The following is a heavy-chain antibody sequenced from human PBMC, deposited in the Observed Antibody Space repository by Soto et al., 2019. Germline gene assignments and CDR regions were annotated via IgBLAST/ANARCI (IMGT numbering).Heavy chain of an antibody. CDR3: ARDQELRYLDWLPYGMDV. J-gene: IGHJ6*02. Sequence: APVKVSCKASGYAFTSYGISWVRQAPGQGLEWMGWISSCLGIANYAQKNQVRVTITTDTSTSTAYMELRSLRSDDTAVYYCARDQELRYLDWLPYGMDVWGQGTTVTVS. D-gene: IGHD3-9*01. V-gene: IGHV1-18*01. CDR1: GYAFTSYG. CDR2: ISSCLGIA.